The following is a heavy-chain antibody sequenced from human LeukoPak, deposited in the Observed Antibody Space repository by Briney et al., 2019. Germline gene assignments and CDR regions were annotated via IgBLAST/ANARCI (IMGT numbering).Heavy chain of an antibody. CDR3: ARGEASLWGQTYGSGSYYNY. J-gene: IGHJ4*02. V-gene: IGHV3-48*03. Sequence: GGSLRLSCAASGFTFGSYEMNWVRQAPGKGLEWVSYISSSGSTIYYADSVKGRFTISRDNAKNSLYLQMNSLRAEDTAVYYCARGEASLWGQTYGSGSYYNYWGQGTLVTVSS. D-gene: IGHD3-10*01. CDR1: GFTFGSYE. CDR2: ISSSGSTI.